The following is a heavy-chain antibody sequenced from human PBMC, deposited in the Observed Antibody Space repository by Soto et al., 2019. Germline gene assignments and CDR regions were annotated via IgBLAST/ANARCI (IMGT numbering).Heavy chain of an antibody. CDR2: INPSGGST. Sequence: QVQLVQSGAEVKKPGASVKVSCKASGYTFTSYYMHWVRQAPGQGLEWMGIINPSGGSTRYAQKFQGRVTITMDTSTSTVYMELISLRSEDTAVYYCAREGRIAVAAADAFDIWGQGTMVTVSS. D-gene: IGHD6-19*01. J-gene: IGHJ3*02. V-gene: IGHV1-46*01. CDR1: GYTFTSYY. CDR3: AREGRIAVAAADAFDI.